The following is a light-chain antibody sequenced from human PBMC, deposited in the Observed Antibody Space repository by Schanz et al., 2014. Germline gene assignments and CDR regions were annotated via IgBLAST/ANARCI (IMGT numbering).Light chain of an antibody. V-gene: IGLV2-8*01. Sequence: QSVLTQPPSASGSPGQSVTISCTGTSSDVGDYDYVSWYQQHPGKAPKLIIYEVTKRPSGVPDRFSGSKSGTSASLAISGLQSEDEADYYCSSYTISSSYVFGTGTKLTVL. CDR3: SSYTISSSYV. CDR2: EVT. CDR1: SSDVGDYDY. J-gene: IGLJ1*01.